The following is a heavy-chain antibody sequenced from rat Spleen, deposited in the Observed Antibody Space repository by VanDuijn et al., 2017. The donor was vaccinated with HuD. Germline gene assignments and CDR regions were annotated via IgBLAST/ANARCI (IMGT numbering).Heavy chain of an antibody. Sequence: EVQLVESGGGLVQPGRSLKLSCAASGFTFSDYYMAWVRQAPKKGLAWVASISYEGSSTYYGDSVKGRFTISRDNAKSTLYLQMNSLRSEDTATYYCARHPYNNYEGSVMDAWGQGASVTVSS. J-gene: IGHJ4*01. CDR3: ARHPYNNYEGSVMDA. CDR1: GFTFSDYY. V-gene: IGHV5-22*01. CDR2: ISYEGSST. D-gene: IGHD1-10*01.